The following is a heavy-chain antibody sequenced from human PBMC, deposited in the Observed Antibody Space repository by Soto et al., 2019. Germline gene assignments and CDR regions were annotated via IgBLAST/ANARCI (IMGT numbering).Heavy chain of an antibody. V-gene: IGHV4-34*01. CDR3: ASQTVTRDFDY. D-gene: IGHD4-17*01. CDR1: GGSFSGYY. Sequence: SETLSLTCAVYGGSFSGYYWSWIRQPPGKGLEWIGEINHSGSTNYNPSLKSRVTISVDTSKNQFSLKLSSVTAADTAVYYCASQTVTRDFDYWGQGTLVTVSS. J-gene: IGHJ4*02. CDR2: INHSGST.